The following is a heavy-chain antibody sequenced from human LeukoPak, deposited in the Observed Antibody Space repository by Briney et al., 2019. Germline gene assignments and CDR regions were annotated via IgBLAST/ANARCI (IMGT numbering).Heavy chain of an antibody. Sequence: GASVKVSCKASGYAFTGYYMHWVRQAPGQGLEWMGWINPNSGGTNYAQKFQGRVTMTRDMSISTAYMELSRLRSDDTAVYYCARSLYGSGSYPHDYWGQGTLVTVSS. CDR2: INPNSGGT. CDR1: GYAFTGYY. J-gene: IGHJ4*02. D-gene: IGHD3-10*01. CDR3: ARSLYGSGSYPHDY. V-gene: IGHV1-2*02.